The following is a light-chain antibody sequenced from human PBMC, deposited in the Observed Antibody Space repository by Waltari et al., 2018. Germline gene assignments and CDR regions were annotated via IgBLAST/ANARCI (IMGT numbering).Light chain of an antibody. CDR2: GIS. J-gene: IGKJ2*01. Sequence: EIVLTQSPGTLPLSPGERATLSCRASQIISNNYLAWYQAKPGQAPRRLIYGISHRATGIPDRFSGGGSGTDFTLTISRLEPEDFAVYYCQQFGGSPKYTFGQGTKLEIK. V-gene: IGKV3-20*01. CDR1: QIISNNY. CDR3: QQFGGSPKYT.